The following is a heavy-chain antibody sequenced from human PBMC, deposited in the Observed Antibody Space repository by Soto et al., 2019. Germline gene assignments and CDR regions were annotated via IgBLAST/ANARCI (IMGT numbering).Heavy chain of an antibody. CDR3: AREENYYDSSGYTPRAFDI. D-gene: IGHD3-22*01. V-gene: IGHV3-30-3*01. CDR1: GFTFSNYA. CDR2: ISYDGGNK. Sequence: QVQLVESGGGVVQPGRSLRLSCAASGFTFSNYAMHWVRQAPGKGLEWVAVISYDGGNKYYADSVKGRFTISRDNSKNTMYVQMNSLRAEDTAVYYCAREENYYDSSGYTPRAFDIWGQGRMVTVSS. J-gene: IGHJ3*02.